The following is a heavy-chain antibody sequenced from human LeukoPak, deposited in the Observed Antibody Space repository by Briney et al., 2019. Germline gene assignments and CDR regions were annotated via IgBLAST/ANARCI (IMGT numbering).Heavy chain of an antibody. CDR3: ASSIGYSSGGTNAFDI. CDR2: ISAYNGNT. D-gene: IGHD6-19*01. CDR1: GYTFTSYG. V-gene: IGHV1-18*01. Sequence: GASVKVSCKASGYTFTSYGISWVRQAPGQGLEWMGWISAYNGNTNYAQKLQGRVTMTTDTSTSTAYMELRSLRSDDTAVYYCASSIGYSSGGTNAFDIWGQGTMVTVSS. J-gene: IGHJ3*02.